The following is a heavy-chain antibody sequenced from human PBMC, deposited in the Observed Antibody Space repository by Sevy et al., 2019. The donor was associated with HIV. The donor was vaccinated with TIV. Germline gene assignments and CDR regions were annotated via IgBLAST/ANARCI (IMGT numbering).Heavy chain of an antibody. CDR2: IAVGTGKT. CDR3: AAGDIPTNSGYVY. Sequence: ASVKVSCKTSGFTFRRSVVQWVRRARGQRLEWIGWIAVGTGKTDYAQNFQDRVTITRDMSTRMAYMEVTSLRSEDTAIYYCAAGDIPTNSGYVYWGQGTLVTVSS. D-gene: IGHD3-22*01. CDR1: GFTFRRSV. V-gene: IGHV1-58*01. J-gene: IGHJ1*01.